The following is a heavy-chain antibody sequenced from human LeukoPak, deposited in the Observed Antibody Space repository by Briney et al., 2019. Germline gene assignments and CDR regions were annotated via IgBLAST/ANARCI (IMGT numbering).Heavy chain of an antibody. V-gene: IGHV3-21*01. D-gene: IGHD5-12*01. J-gene: IGHJ4*02. CDR3: AISYSGYDLDFDY. CDR1: GFTFSSYS. Sequence: GGSLRLSCAASGFTFSSYSMNWVRQAPGKGLEWVSSISSSSSYIYYADSVKGRFTISRDNAKNSLYLQMNSLRAEDTAVYYCAISYSGYDLDFDYWGQGTLVTVSP. CDR2: ISSSSSYI.